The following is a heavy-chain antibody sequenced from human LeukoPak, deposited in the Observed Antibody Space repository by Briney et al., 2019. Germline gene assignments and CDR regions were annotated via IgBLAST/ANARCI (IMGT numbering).Heavy chain of an antibody. Sequence: PGGSLRLSCAASGFTFSTYGMHGVRQAPGKGLGWVAFIQYDGSNKYYADSVKGRFTISRDKSKDTLCLEMNSLRAEDTAVYYCARELSMVRGVEDYWGQGTLVTVSS. V-gene: IGHV3-30*02. CDR2: IQYDGSNK. CDR3: ARELSMVRGVEDY. CDR1: GFTFSTYG. D-gene: IGHD3-10*01. J-gene: IGHJ4*02.